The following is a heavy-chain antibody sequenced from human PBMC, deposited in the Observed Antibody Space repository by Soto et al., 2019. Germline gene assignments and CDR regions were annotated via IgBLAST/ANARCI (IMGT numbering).Heavy chain of an antibody. D-gene: IGHD2-2*01. J-gene: IGHJ6*02. V-gene: IGHV1-18*04. CDR2: ISAYNGNT. CDR3: ARAYCSSTSYRPRYYYYYYGMDV. Sequence: ASVKVSCKASGYTFTSYGISWVRQAPGQGLEWMGWISAYNGNTNYAQKLQGRVTMTTDTSTSTAYMELRSLRSDDTAVYYCARAYCSSTSYRPRYYYYYYGMDVWGQGTTVTVSS. CDR1: GYTFTSYG.